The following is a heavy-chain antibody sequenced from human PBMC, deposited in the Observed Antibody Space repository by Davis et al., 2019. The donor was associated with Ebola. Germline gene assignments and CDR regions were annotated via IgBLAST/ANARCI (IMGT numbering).Heavy chain of an antibody. Sequence: GESLKISCAASGFTFSNFLMHWVRQAPGKGLMWVLRILSDGSGTIYADSVKGRFTISRDNAKDTLYLQMNSLRDEDTAVYYCARGKGPSTTPLDYWGQGTLVTVSS. CDR3: ARGKGPSTTPLDY. CDR2: ILSDGSGT. J-gene: IGHJ4*02. D-gene: IGHD1-14*01. V-gene: IGHV3-74*01. CDR1: GFTFSNFL.